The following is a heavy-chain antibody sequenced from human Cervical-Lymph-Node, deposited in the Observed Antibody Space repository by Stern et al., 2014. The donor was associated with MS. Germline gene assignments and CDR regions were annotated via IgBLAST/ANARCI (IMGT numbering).Heavy chain of an antibody. Sequence: VQLVQSGPEVKKPGASVKVSCKASGYTFTSYGIAWVRQAPGQGLEGMVWISAYNGNTNYERKLQGRVALTTNTTTSTAYMELRSLRSDDTAIYFCARSGTRVPRGYWGQGTLITVSS. CDR1: GYTFTSYG. D-gene: IGHD6-25*01. J-gene: IGHJ4*02. CDR2: ISAYNGNT. V-gene: IGHV1-18*04. CDR3: ARSGTRVPRGY.